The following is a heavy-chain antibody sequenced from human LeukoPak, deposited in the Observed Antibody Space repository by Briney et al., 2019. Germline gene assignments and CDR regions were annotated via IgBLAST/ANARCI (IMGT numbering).Heavy chain of an antibody. J-gene: IGHJ4*02. V-gene: IGHV4-34*01. D-gene: IGHD6-6*01. Sequence: SETLSLTCAVYGGSFSGYYWSWIRQPPGKGLEWIGEINHSGSTNYNPSLKSRVTISVDTSKNQFYLKLSSVTAADTAVYYCASQSSIAARSFDYWGQGTLVTVSS. CDR3: ASQSSIAARSFDY. CDR2: INHSGST. CDR1: GGSFSGYY.